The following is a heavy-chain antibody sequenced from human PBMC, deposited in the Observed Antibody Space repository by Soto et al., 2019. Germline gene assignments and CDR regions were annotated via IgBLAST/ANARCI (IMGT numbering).Heavy chain of an antibody. V-gene: IGHV3-21*01. J-gene: IGHJ6*02. Sequence: EVQLVESGGGLVKPGGSLRLSCAASGFTFSSYSMNWVRQAPGKGLEWVSSISSSSSYIYYADSVKGRFTISRDNAKNSLYLQMNSLRAEDTAVYYCAREPQGFWSGYYTDFYGMDVWGQGTTVTVSS. CDR1: GFTFSSYS. D-gene: IGHD3-3*01. CDR3: AREPQGFWSGYYTDFYGMDV. CDR2: ISSSSSYI.